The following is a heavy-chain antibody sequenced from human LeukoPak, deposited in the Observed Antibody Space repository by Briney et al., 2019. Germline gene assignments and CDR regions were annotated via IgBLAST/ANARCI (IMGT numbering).Heavy chain of an antibody. V-gene: IGHV1-18*04. CDR3: ARGETYYYGSGSRSAFDL. D-gene: IGHD3-10*01. Sequence: ASVKVSCKASGYTFSTYGITWVRQAPGQGLEWMGWISAYNGDRDYAQSLQDKMTMTTDTSTSTACMELESLTPDDTAVYFCARGETYYYGSGSRSAFDLWGQGTVVIVSS. CDR1: GYTFSTYG. CDR2: ISAYNGDR. J-gene: IGHJ3*01.